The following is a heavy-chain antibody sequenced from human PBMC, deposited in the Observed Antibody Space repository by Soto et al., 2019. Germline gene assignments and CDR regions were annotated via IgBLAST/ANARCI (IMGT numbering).Heavy chain of an antibody. D-gene: IGHD3-9*01. Sequence: QVQLVQSGAEVKKPGASVKVSCKASGYTFTSYGISWVRQAPGQGLEWMGWISAYNGNTNNAQKLQGRVTMTTDTSTSTAYMELRSLRSDDTHVYYCARDLRYYAMLSGGMDVWGPGTTVTVSS. CDR2: ISAYNGNT. J-gene: IGHJ6*01. CDR3: ARDLRYYAMLSGGMDV. V-gene: IGHV1-18*01. CDR1: GYTFTSYG.